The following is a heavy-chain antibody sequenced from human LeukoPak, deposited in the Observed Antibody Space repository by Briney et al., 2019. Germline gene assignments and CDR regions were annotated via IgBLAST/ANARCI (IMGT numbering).Heavy chain of an antibody. Sequence: ASVKVSCKASGYTFTGYYMHWVRQAPGQGLEWMGWINPNSGGTNYAQKFQGWVTMTRDTSISTAYMELSRLRSDDTAVYCCARGLRGYSYGNNWFDPWGQGTLVTVSS. V-gene: IGHV1-2*04. CDR2: INPNSGGT. D-gene: IGHD5-18*01. CDR3: ARGLRGYSYGNNWFDP. CDR1: GYTFTGYY. J-gene: IGHJ5*02.